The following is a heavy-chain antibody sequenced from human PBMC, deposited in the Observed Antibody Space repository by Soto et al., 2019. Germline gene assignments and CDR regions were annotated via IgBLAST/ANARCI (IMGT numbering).Heavy chain of an antibody. V-gene: IGHV5-51*01. CDR3: TTTNFPVTAASSGDYNYCCIGV. Sequence: ESLKISFRASGYIFTNFWIAWVRQMPGKGLEWMWIIFPGDADTRYSPSFQVQVSISADKSISTAYLQWSSLNASDTAIYYCTTTNFPVTAASSGDYNYCCIGVWGYGTTVT. CDR2: IFPGDADT. D-gene: IGHD2-21*02. CDR1: GYIFTNFW. J-gene: IGHJ6*03.